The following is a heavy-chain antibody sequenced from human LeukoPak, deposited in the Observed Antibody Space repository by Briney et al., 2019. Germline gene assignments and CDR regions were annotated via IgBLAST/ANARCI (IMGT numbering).Heavy chain of an antibody. Sequence: ASVKVSCKASGYTFTHYYMHWVRQAPGQGLEWMGWINPNTGGTSYAQRFQGRVTMTRDTSISTVYMELSRLRSDDTALYYCARTLYIAAVPGGFDYWGQGTLVTVSS. D-gene: IGHD6-13*01. CDR1: GYTFTHYY. CDR3: ARTLYIAAVPGGFDY. J-gene: IGHJ4*02. CDR2: INPNTGGT. V-gene: IGHV1-2*02.